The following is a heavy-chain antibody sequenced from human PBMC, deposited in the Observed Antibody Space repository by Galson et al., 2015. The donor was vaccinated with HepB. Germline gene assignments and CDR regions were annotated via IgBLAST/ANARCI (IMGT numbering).Heavy chain of an antibody. Sequence: SVKVSCKASGFTFTSSAVQWVRQARGQRLEWIGWIVVGSGNTNYAQKFQERVTITRDMSTSTAYMELSSLRSEDTAVYYCAAALDIVGATRFDYWGQGTLVTVSS. CDR2: IVVGSGNT. V-gene: IGHV1-58*01. CDR1: GFTFTSSA. D-gene: IGHD1-26*01. J-gene: IGHJ4*02. CDR3: AAALDIVGATRFDY.